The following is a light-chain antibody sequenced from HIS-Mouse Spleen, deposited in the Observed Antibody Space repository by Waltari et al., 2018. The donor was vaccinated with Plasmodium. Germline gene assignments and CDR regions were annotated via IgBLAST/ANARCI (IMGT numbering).Light chain of an antibody. V-gene: IGKV1-39*01. J-gene: IGKJ1*01. CDR1: QSSSSY. CDR2: AAS. Sequence: DIQMTQSPSSLSASVRDRVPITCRASQSSSSYLNWYQQTPGKAPKLLIYAASSLERGVPSRVTGRGSGRDFTLIISSLRPDDFATYYRQQSYSTWTFGQGTKVGIK. CDR3: QQSYSTWT.